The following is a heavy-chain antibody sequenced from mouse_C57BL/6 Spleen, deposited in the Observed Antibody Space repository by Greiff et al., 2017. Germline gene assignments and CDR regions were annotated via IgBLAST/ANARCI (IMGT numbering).Heavy chain of an antibody. D-gene: IGHD1-1*01. V-gene: IGHV14-2*01. J-gene: IGHJ2*01. CDR2: IDPEDGET. CDR3: ARTDYGSNPYCDN. Sequence: VQLQQSGAELVKPGASVKLSCTASGFNIQDYYMHWVKQRTEQGLEWIGRIDPEDGETKYAPKFQGKATITADPSSNTAYLQISSLSSEDTAVYYCARTDYGSNPYCDNGGQVTTLTVYS. CDR1: GFNIQDYY.